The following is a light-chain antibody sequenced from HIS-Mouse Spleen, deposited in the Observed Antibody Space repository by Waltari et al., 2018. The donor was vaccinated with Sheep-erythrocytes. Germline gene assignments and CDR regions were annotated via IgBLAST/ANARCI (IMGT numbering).Light chain of an antibody. CDR1: SRAVGSYHL. J-gene: IGLJ3*02. CDR2: EGS. CDR3: CSYAGSSTPWV. V-gene: IGLV2-23*01. Sequence: QSALTQPASVSGSPGQSITISCTRTSRAVGSYHLVSWYQQHPGKAPKLMIYEGSKRPSGVSNRFSGSKSGNTASLTISGLQAEDEADYYCCSYAGSSTPWVFGGGTKLTVL.